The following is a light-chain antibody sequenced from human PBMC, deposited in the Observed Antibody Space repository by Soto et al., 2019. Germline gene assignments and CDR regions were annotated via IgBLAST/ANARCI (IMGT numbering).Light chain of an antibody. CDR2: XXX. CDR1: QSVSSY. CDR3: QQYYRWPWT. J-gene: IGKJ1*01. V-gene: IGKV3-15*01. Sequence: EIVLTQSPATLSLSPGERATLSCRASQSVSSYLAWYQQXTGXXXXXXXXXXXTRATDIPARFSGSGSGTEFTLTISSLQSEDFAVYYCQQYYRWPWTFGQGTKVDIK.